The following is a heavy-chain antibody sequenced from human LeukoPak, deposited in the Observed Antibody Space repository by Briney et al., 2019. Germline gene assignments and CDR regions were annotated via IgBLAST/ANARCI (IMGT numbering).Heavy chain of an antibody. Sequence: ASVKVSCKASGYTFTSYNINWVRQATGQGLEWMGWMNPNSGNTGYAQKFQGRVTMTRNTSISTAYMELSSLRSGDTAVYYCARGLAAEHDPFDYWGQGTLVTVSS. V-gene: IGHV1-8*01. CDR1: GYTFTSYN. D-gene: IGHD6-13*01. J-gene: IGHJ4*02. CDR2: MNPNSGNT. CDR3: ARGLAAEHDPFDY.